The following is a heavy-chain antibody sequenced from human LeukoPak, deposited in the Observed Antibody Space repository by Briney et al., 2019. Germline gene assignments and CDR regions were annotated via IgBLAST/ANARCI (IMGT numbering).Heavy chain of an antibody. CDR3: ARGHYYDSSGYIF. J-gene: IGHJ4*02. Sequence: GGSLRLSCAASGFTFSSYSMNWVRQAPGKGLEWVSYISSSSSTMYYADSVKGRFTISRDNAKNSLYLQMNSLRAEDTAVYYCARGHYYDSSGYIFGGQGTLVTVSS. D-gene: IGHD3-22*01. V-gene: IGHV3-48*01. CDR1: GFTFSSYS. CDR2: ISSSSSTM.